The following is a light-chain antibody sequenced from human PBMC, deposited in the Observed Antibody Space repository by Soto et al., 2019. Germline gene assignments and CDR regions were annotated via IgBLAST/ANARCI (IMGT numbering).Light chain of an antibody. CDR1: QSISTH. CDR2: AAS. CDR3: QQANSFPIT. J-gene: IGKJ5*01. Sequence: DIQMTQSPSSLSASVGDRVTITCRASQSISTHLNWYQQKPGKAPKLLMHAASSLDRGVPSRFSGSGSGTDFTLTISSLQPEDFATYYCQQANSFPITFGQGTRLEIK. V-gene: IGKV1-39*01.